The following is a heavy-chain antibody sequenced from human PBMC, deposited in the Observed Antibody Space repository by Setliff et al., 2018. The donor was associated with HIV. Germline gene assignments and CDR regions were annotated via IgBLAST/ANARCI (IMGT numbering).Heavy chain of an antibody. CDR1: GYTFTSYG. V-gene: IGHV1-18*01. CDR3: ARDHTYLTTLTRSSLYFDY. J-gene: IGHJ4*02. CDR2: ISAYNGNT. Sequence: ASVKVSCKASGYTFTSYGVTWVRQAPGQGLEWMAWISAYNGNTRYAQNFQGRVAMTTDTSTSTAYMELKSLTSDDTAVYYCARDHTYLTTLTRSSLYFDYWGQGTLVTV. D-gene: IGHD4-17*01.